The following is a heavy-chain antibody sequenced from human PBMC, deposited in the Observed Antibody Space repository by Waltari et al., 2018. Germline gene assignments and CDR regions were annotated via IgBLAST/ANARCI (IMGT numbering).Heavy chain of an antibody. V-gene: IGHV4-4*02. CDR1: GDYGTSANW. CDR3: ARDRGRGLYLDV. D-gene: IGHD2-15*01. J-gene: IGHJ4*02. CDR2: VLSTGKT. Sequence: QLQESGPGLVKPSGTLSLRCAGPGDYGTSANWWSWVRQSPQRGLEWMGQVLSTGKTNYSPSFASRVTMSLDASNNQFSLKVTSATAADTAVYYCARDRGRGLYLDVWGPGTLVTVSP.